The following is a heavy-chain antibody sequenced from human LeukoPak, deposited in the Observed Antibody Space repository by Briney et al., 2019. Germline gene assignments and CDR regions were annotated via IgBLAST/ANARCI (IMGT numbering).Heavy chain of an antibody. CDR1: GGSFSGYY. J-gene: IGHJ5*02. V-gene: IGHV4-34*09. D-gene: IGHD2-2*01. CDR2: IYYSGST. CDR3: ARDTVYCSSTSCYTNWFDP. Sequence: SETLSLTCAVYGGSFSGYYWSWIRQPPGKGLEWIGYIYYSGSTYYNPSLKSRVTISVDTSKNQFSLKLSSVTAADTAVYYCARDTVYCSSTSCYTNWFDPWGQGTLVTVSS.